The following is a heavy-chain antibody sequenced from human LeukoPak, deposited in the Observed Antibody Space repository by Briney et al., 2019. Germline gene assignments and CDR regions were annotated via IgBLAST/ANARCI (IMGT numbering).Heavy chain of an antibody. CDR2: IWFDGSKE. J-gene: IGHJ4*02. Sequence: PGRSLRLSCAASGFSFRNYGMHWVRQAPGKGLEWVAVIWFDGSKEYYADSVKGRFTISRDNSKNTLYLQMNSLRAEDTAVYYCAKGTYYYGSGSPDYWGQGTLVTVSS. V-gene: IGHV3-33*06. CDR3: AKGTYYYGSGSPDY. D-gene: IGHD3-10*01. CDR1: GFSFRNYG.